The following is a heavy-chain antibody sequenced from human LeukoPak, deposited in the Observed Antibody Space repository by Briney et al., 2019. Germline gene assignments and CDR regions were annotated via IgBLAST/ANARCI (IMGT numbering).Heavy chain of an antibody. CDR2: IIPIFGTA. CDR1: GGTFSSYA. CDR3: ARGPLKYCSSTSCPIDY. J-gene: IGHJ4*02. Sequence: SVKVSCKASGGTFSSYAISWVRQAPGQGLEWMGGIIPIFGTANYAQEFQGRVTITADESTSTAYMELSSLRSEDTAVYYCARGPLKYCSSTSCPIDYWGQGTLVTVSS. V-gene: IGHV1-69*13. D-gene: IGHD2-2*01.